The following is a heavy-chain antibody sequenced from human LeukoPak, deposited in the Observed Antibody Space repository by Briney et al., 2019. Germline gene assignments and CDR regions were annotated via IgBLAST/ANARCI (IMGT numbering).Heavy chain of an antibody. CDR2: IIPILGIA. CDR1: GGTFSSYA. D-gene: IGHD1-26*01. CDR3: ARVRGKPYSGSLG. Sequence: SVKVSCKASGGTFSSYAISWVRQAPGQGLEWMGRIIPILGIANYAQKFQGRVTITADKSTSTAYMELSSLRSEDTAVYYCARVRGKPYSGSLGWGQGTLVTVSS. J-gene: IGHJ4*02. V-gene: IGHV1-69*04.